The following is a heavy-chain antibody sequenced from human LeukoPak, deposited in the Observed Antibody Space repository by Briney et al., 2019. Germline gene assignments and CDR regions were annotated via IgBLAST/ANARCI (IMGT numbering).Heavy chain of an antibody. D-gene: IGHD3-22*01. CDR2: MSPNSGNT. J-gene: IGHJ4*02. CDR3: ARGGAGYYDSSGYLTD. V-gene: IGHV1-8*03. CDR1: GYTFTSYD. Sequence: GASVKVSCKASGYTFTSYDINWVRQATGQGLEWMGWMSPNSGNTGYAQKFRGRVTITRNTSISTAYMELSSLRSEDTAVYYCARGGAGYYDSSGYLTDWGQGTLVTVSS.